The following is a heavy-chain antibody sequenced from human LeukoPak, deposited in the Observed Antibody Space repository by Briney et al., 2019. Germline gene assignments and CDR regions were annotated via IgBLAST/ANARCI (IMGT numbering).Heavy chain of an antibody. D-gene: IGHD6-19*01. CDR1: RYTFTSYA. V-gene: IGHV7-4-1*02. Sequence: AAVKDSCMHSRYTFTSYAMNWVRPAPRRGGEWVGWIYTITGDPPYAQVFTGPFVFSLDTAVSTAYLQTSSLKAEDTAVYYCARSWRRAVAFTRGAFDIWGQGTMVTVSS. CDR2: IYTITGDP. CDR3: ARSWRRAVAFTRGAFDI. J-gene: IGHJ3*02.